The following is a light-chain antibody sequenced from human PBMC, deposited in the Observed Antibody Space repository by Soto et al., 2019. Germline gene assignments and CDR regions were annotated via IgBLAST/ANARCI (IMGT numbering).Light chain of an antibody. CDR1: SSNIGNNY. CDR3: SSYAGSNNFV. J-gene: IGLJ1*01. V-gene: IGLV2-8*01. CDR2: EVS. Sequence: QSVLTQPPSESAAPGQKVTISCSGSSSNIGNNYVSWYQQLPGTAPKLLIYEVSKRPSGVPDRFFGSKSGNTASLTVSGLQAEDEADYYCSSYAGSNNFVFGTGTKLTVL.